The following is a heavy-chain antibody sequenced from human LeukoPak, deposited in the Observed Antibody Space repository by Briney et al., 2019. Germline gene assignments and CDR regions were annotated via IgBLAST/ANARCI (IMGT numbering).Heavy chain of an antibody. CDR3: ARDLSGWYDDAFDI. CDR2: IYYSGST. J-gene: IGHJ3*02. D-gene: IGHD6-19*01. CDR1: GGSFSGYY. Sequence: SETLSLTCAVYGGSFSGYYWSWIRQPPGKGLEWIGYIYYSGSTNYNPSLKSRVTISVDTSKNQFSLKLSSVTAADTAVYYCARDLSGWYDDAFDIWGQGTMVTVSS. V-gene: IGHV4-59*01.